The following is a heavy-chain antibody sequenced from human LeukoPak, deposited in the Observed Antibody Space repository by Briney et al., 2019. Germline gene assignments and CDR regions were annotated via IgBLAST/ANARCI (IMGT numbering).Heavy chain of an antibody. D-gene: IGHD5-12*01. Sequence: GASVKVSCKASGGTFSSYGISWVRQAPGQGLEWMGGIIPIFGTTNYAQKFQGRVTITADKSTSTVYMELSSLRSEDTALYYCARERFIVADSYYYYMDVWGQGTTVTVSS. CDR3: ARERFIVADSYYYYMDV. CDR1: GGTFSSYG. CDR2: IIPIFGTT. J-gene: IGHJ6*03. V-gene: IGHV1-69*06.